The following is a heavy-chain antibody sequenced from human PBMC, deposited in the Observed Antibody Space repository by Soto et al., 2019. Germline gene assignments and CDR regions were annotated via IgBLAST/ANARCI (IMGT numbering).Heavy chain of an antibody. CDR2: IYYSGST. J-gene: IGHJ6*02. D-gene: IGHD2-21*02. V-gene: IGHV4-31*03. CDR1: GGSINSGGYY. CDR3: ARVCGGDCHDGMDV. Sequence: PSETLSLTCTVSGGSINSGGYYWSWIRQHPGKGLEWIGYIYYSGSTYYNPSLKSRVTISVDTSKNQLSLKLSSVTAADTAVYYCARVCGGDCHDGMDVRGQGTTVTVSS.